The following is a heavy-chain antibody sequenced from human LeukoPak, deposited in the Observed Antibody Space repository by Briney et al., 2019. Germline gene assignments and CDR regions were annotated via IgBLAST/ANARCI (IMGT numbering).Heavy chain of an antibody. J-gene: IGHJ3*02. Sequence: PSETLSLTCAVYGGSFSGYYWSWIRQPPGKGLEWIGEINHSGSTNYNPSLKSRVTISVDTSKNQFSLKLSSVTAADTAVYYCAREPFLLATIRVHDAFDIWGQGTMVTVSS. CDR1: GGSFSGYY. D-gene: IGHD5-12*01. CDR3: AREPFLLATIRVHDAFDI. CDR2: INHSGST. V-gene: IGHV4-34*01.